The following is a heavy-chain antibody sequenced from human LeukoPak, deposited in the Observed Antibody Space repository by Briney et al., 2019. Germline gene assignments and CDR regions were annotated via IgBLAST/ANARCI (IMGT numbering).Heavy chain of an antibody. CDR2: ISYDGSNK. CDR1: GFTFSSYG. CDR3: AKASYEDYYMDV. Sequence: QPGGSLRLSCAASGFTFSSYGMHWVRQAPGKGLEWVAVISYDGSNKYYADSVKGRFTISRDNSKNTLYLQMNSLRAEDTAVYYCAKASYEDYYMDVWGKGTTVTVSS. J-gene: IGHJ6*03. D-gene: IGHD5-12*01. V-gene: IGHV3-30*18.